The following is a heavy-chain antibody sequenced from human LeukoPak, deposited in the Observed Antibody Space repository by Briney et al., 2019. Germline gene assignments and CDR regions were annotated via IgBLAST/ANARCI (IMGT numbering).Heavy chain of an antibody. CDR1: GFTFSSYA. Sequence: GGSLRLSRGVSGFTFSSYAMSWVRQAPGKGLEWVSTISGSGGSTYYADSVKGRFTISRDNPKNTLSLQMSSLRAEDTAVYYCAKAGYSSSWSFFNSWGQGNLVTVSS. J-gene: IGHJ4*02. D-gene: IGHD6-13*01. CDR3: AKAGYSSSWSFFNS. V-gene: IGHV3-23*01. CDR2: ISGSGGST.